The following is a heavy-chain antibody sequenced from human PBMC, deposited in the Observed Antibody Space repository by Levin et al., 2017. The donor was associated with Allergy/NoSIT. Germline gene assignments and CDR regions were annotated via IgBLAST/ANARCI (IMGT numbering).Heavy chain of an antibody. CDR1: GFTVSSHY. D-gene: IGHD3-10*01. J-gene: IGHJ4*02. CDR2: IYSGGDT. V-gene: IGHV3-66*02. CDR3: ARNHAWYGAGYFDY. Sequence: GESLKISCAASGFTVSSHYMSWVRQAPGKGLELVSVIYSGGDTYYADSVMGRFTISRDNSKNTLHLQMNSLRAEDTAVYYCARNHAWYGAGYFDYWGQGTLVSVSS.